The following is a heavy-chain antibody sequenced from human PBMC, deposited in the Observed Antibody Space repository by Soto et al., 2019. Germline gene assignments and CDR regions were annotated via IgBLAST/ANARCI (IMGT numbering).Heavy chain of an antibody. Sequence: GGSLRLSFAASGFSFRNYAMSWVRQAPGKGLEWISTLTGSSSNTYYADSVKGRFAISRDNSRNTLYLQMHSLTAEDTAVYYCANGRATYGLLTHDYWGQGTLVTVSS. CDR1: GFSFRNYA. V-gene: IGHV3-23*01. D-gene: IGHD3-9*01. J-gene: IGHJ4*02. CDR2: LTGSSSNT. CDR3: ANGRATYGLLTHDY.